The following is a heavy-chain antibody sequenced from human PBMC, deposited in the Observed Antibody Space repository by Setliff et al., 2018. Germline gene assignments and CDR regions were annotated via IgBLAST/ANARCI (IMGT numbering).Heavy chain of an antibody. J-gene: IGHJ1*01. Sequence: GGSLRLSCVASGFTFSNYEMNWVRQAPGKGLEWVSYISNSGGVKYYTDSVKGRFTFSRDNAKNSLYLQMNSLRAEDTAVYYCARASLGKFGSAVEYFHHWGQGTLVTVSS. CDR3: ARASLGKFGSAVEYFHH. D-gene: IGHD2-15*01. CDR1: GFTFSNYE. CDR2: ISNSGGVK. V-gene: IGHV3-48*03.